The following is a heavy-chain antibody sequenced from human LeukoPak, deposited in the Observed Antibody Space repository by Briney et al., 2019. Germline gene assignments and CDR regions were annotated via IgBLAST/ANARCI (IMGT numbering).Heavy chain of an antibody. CDR3: VGNPAYGGNTFFDS. CDR2: IQEDGLEK. CDR1: GFTFNKVW. D-gene: IGHD4-23*01. Sequence: SAGSLRLSCAASGFTFNKVWMTWVRQAPGKALEWVANIQEDGLEKNYVDSVKGRFTISRDNAKNSLYLQMNSLRAEDAAVYYCVGNPAYGGNTFFDSWGQGTLVTVSS. J-gene: IGHJ4*02. V-gene: IGHV3-7*01.